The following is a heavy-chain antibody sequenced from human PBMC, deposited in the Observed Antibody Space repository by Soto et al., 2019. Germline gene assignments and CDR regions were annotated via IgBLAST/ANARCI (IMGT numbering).Heavy chain of an antibody. CDR3: ARAAVAGTLFDY. CDR2: IWYYGSNK. CDR1: GFTFSSYG. Sequence: QVQLVESGGGVVQPGRSLRLSCAASGFTFSSYGMHWVRQAPGKGLEWVAVIWYYGSNKYYADSVKGRFTISRDNSKNTLYLQMNSLRAEDTAVYYCARAAVAGTLFDYWGQGTLVTVSS. D-gene: IGHD6-19*01. V-gene: IGHV3-33*01. J-gene: IGHJ4*02.